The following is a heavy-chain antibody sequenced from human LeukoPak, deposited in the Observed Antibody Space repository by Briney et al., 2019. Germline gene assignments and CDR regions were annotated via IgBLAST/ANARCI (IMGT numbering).Heavy chain of an antibody. Sequence: QSGGSLRLSCAASGFTFSSYSMNWVRQAPGKGLEWVSYISSSSSTIYYADSVKGRFTISRDNAKNSLYLQMNSLRAEDTAVYYCAREGRGRWLQSFFDYWGQGTLVTVSS. CDR3: AREGRGRWLQSFFDY. V-gene: IGHV3-48*01. CDR1: GFTFSSYS. J-gene: IGHJ4*02. D-gene: IGHD5-24*01. CDR2: ISSSSSTI.